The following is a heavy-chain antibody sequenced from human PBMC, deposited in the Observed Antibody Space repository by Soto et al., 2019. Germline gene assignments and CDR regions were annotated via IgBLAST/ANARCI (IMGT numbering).Heavy chain of an antibody. V-gene: IGHV1-69*01. J-gene: IGHJ6*02. CDR3: AREYNWNDVRYGMDV. D-gene: IGHD1-20*01. CDR1: GGTFSSYA. Sequence: QVQLVQSGAEVKKPGSPVKVSCKASGGTFSSYAISWVRQAPGQGLGWMGGIIPIFGTANYAQKFQGRVTNVADESTSTAYMELSSLRSEDTVVYFAAREYNWNDVRYGMDVRGQGPTVTVSS. CDR2: IIPIFGTA.